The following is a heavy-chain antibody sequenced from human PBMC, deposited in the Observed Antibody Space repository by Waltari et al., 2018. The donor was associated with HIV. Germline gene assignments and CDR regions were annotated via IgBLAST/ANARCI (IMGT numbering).Heavy chain of an antibody. CDR3: ATDRRGAFDI. CDR2: IKTKTDGGTT. Sequence: EVQLVESGGGLIKPGGSLRLSCAASGFTFSYPWMSWVRQAPGKGLEWVGRIKTKTDGGTTDYAAHVKGRFTISRDDSKNTLYLQMNNLKTEDTAVYYCATDRRGAFDIWGQGTMVTVSS. CDR1: GFTFSYPW. J-gene: IGHJ3*02. V-gene: IGHV3-15*01.